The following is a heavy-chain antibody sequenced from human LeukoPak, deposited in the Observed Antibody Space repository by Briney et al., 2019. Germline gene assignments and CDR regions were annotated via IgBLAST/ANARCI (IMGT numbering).Heavy chain of an antibody. V-gene: IGHV3-21*01. CDR2: ISSSSSYI. CDR1: GFTFSSYS. CDR3: ARDYDILTGYLPGAFDI. J-gene: IGHJ3*02. D-gene: IGHD3-9*01. Sequence: GGSLRLSCAASGFTFSSYSMDWVRQAPGKGLEWVSSISSSSSYIYYADSVKGRFTISRDNAKNSLYLQMNSLRAEDTAVYYCARDYDILTGYLPGAFDIWGQGTMVTVSS.